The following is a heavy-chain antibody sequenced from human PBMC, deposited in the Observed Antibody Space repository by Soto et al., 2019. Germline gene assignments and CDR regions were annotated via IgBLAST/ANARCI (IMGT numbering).Heavy chain of an antibody. Sequence: EVQLVGSGGGLVKPGGSLRLSCAASGFTFRNAWMSWVRQAPGKGLEWVGRIKSKTDGGTTDYAAPVKGRFTISRDDSKNTLYLQMNSLKTEDTAVYYCTTDYCSSTSCYLLNFGSDYWGQGTLATVSS. D-gene: IGHD2-2*01. CDR1: GFTFRNAW. CDR3: TTDYCSSTSCYLLNFGSDY. CDR2: IKSKTDGGTT. J-gene: IGHJ4*02. V-gene: IGHV3-15*01.